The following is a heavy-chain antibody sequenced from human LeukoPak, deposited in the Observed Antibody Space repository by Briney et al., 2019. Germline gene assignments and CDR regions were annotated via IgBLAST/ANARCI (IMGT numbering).Heavy chain of an antibody. D-gene: IGHD2-8*01. Sequence: PSETLSLTCAVSGGYISSADYSWSWIRQPPGKGLEWIGYIYHSGSTYYNPSLKSRVTISVDRSKNQFSLKLSSVTAADTAVYYCARGDCTDGVCFLFDYWGQGTLVTVSS. CDR2: IYHSGST. CDR1: GGYISSADYS. CDR3: ARGDCTDGVCFLFDY. J-gene: IGHJ4*02. V-gene: IGHV4-30-2*01.